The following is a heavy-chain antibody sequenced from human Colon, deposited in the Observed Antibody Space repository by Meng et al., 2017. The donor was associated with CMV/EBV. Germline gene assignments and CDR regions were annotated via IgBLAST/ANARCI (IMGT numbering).Heavy chain of an antibody. Sequence: QVPLRRWGAGLLKPSDTLSLTCTVYGGSFSNYFWTWIRQPPGKGLEWIGEIYHSQLNYNPSLKSRVTISRDTSKNQFSLKLSSVTAADTAVYYCATGSSQAWELLHYWGQGTLVTVSS. D-gene: IGHD1-26*01. CDR2: IYHSQL. J-gene: IGHJ4*02. CDR3: ATGSSQAWELLHY. V-gene: IGHV4-34*02. CDR1: GGSFSNYF.